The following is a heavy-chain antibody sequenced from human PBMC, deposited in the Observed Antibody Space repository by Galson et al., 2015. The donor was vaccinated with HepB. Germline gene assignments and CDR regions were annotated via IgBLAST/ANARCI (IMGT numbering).Heavy chain of an antibody. CDR3: ARGYYDSSGSYAFDI. D-gene: IGHD3-22*01. J-gene: IGHJ3*02. CDR2: TFYRSKWKD. V-gene: IGHV6-1*01. Sequence: CAISGDSVSSNSAAWNWIRQSPSRGLEWLGRTFYRSKWKDDYAASVKSRITINPDTSKNQFSLQLNSVTPEDSAVYYCARGYYDSSGSYAFDIWGQGTMVTVSS. CDR1: GDSVSSNSAA.